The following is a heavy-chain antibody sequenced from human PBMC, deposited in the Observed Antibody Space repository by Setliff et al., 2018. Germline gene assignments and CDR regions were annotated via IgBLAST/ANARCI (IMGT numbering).Heavy chain of an antibody. Sequence: ASVKVSCKASGYTFTGYYMHWVRQAPGQGLEWVGRINPDSGGTNYAQKFQGRVTMTRDTSISTAYMELSRLRSGDTAVYYCARTYYYASSGYRGYYYYLDVWGKGTTVTVSS. D-gene: IGHD3-22*01. V-gene: IGHV1-2*06. J-gene: IGHJ6*03. CDR2: INPDSGGT. CDR3: ARTYYYASSGYRGYYYYLDV. CDR1: GYTFTGYY.